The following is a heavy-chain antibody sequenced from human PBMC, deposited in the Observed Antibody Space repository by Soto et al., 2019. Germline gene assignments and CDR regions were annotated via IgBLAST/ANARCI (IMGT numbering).Heavy chain of an antibody. CDR1: GFTFSSYW. Sequence: EVQLVESGGGLVQPGGSLRLSCAASGFTFSSYWMSWVRQAPGKGLEWVANIKQDGSEKYYVDSVKGRFTISRDNAKNSLYLQMNSLRAEDTAVYYCARDGSGWYSAYYYVMDVWGQGTTVTVSS. J-gene: IGHJ6*02. V-gene: IGHV3-7*04. D-gene: IGHD6-19*01. CDR2: IKQDGSEK. CDR3: ARDGSGWYSAYYYVMDV.